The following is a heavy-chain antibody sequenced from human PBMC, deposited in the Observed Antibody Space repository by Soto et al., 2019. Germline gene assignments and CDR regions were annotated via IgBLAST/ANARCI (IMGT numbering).Heavy chain of an antibody. CDR1: GGTFSSYA. CDR2: IIPIFGTA. V-gene: IGHV1-69*12. J-gene: IGHJ5*02. CDR3: ARQSLGYCSGGSCHGWFDP. Sequence: QVQLVQSGAEVKKPGSSVKVSCKASGGTFSSYAISWVRQAPGQGLEWMGGIIPIFGTANYAQKFQGRVTITADEXXGXAXXERSSLRSEDTAVYYCARQSLGYCSGGSCHGWFDPWGQGTLVTVSS. D-gene: IGHD2-15*01.